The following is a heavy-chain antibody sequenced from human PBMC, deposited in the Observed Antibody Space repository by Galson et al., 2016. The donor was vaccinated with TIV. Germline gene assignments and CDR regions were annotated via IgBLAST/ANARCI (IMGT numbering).Heavy chain of an antibody. Sequence: SLRLSCAASGFTSGPYWMNWVRQAPGKGLEWVAIIKEDGSDIDYVDSVKGRFPISRDDASTSVYLQMNSLRAEDTAVYYCARGSGWTSDYWGQGTLVTVSS. D-gene: IGHD6-19*01. CDR1: GFTSGPYW. J-gene: IGHJ4*02. CDR3: ARGSGWTSDY. V-gene: IGHV3-7*04. CDR2: IKEDGSDI.